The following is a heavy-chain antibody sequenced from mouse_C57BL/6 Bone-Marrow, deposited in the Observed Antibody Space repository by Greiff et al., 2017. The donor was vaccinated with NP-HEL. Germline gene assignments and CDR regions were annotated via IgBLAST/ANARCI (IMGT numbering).Heavy chain of an antibody. Sequence: EVKLQESGPGLVKPSQSLSLTCSVTGYSITSGYYWNWIRQFPGNKLEWMGYISYDGSNNYNPSLKNRISITRDTSKNQFFLKLNSVTTEDTATYYCARRDYYGSSHWYFDVWGTGTTVTVSS. D-gene: IGHD1-1*01. V-gene: IGHV3-6*01. CDR2: ISYDGSN. J-gene: IGHJ1*03. CDR3: ARRDYYGSSHWYFDV. CDR1: GYSITSGYY.